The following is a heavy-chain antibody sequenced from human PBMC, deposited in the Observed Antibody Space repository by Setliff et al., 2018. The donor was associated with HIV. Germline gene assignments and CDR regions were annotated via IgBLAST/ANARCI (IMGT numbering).Heavy chain of an antibody. V-gene: IGHV3-33*01. D-gene: IGHD3-16*01. Sequence: GGSLRLSCAASGFTFSHYGMHWVRQAPGKGLHWVAGLDHNERNKYYADSVKGRFTISRDISKNTLFLEMSSLRVEDTALYYCARDLAFWGLDASDMWGQGTMVTVSS. J-gene: IGHJ3*02. CDR2: LDHNERNK. CDR1: GFTFSHYG. CDR3: ARDLAFWGLDASDM.